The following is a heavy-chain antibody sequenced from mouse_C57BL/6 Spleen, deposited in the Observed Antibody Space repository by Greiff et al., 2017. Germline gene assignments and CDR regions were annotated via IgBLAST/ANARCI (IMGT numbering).Heavy chain of an antibody. D-gene: IGHD2-3*01. CDR2: SYPRSGNT. J-gene: IGHJ2*01. CDR1: GYTFTSYG. Sequence: QVQLKESGAELARPGASVKLSCKASGYTFTSYGISWVKQRTGQGLEWIGESYPRSGNTYYNEKFKGKATLTADKCSSTAYMELRSLTSEDSAVYFSAREAYDGYFDYRGQGATLTVAS. CDR3: AREAYDGYFDY. V-gene: IGHV1-81*01.